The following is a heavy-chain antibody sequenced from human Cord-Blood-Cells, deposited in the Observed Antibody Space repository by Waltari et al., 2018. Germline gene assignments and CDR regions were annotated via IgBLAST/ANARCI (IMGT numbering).Heavy chain of an antibody. V-gene: IGHV4-39*01. J-gene: IGHJ3*02. Sequence: QLQLQESGPGLVKPSETLSLTCTVPGGSISSSSYYWGWIRQPPRKGLEWIGSIYYSGSTYYNPSLKSRVTISVDTSKNQFSLKLSSVTAADTAVYYCARPYCTNGVCYTGAFDIWGQGTMVTVSS. CDR3: ARPYCTNGVCYTGAFDI. D-gene: IGHD2-8*01. CDR1: GGSISSSSYY. CDR2: IYYSGST.